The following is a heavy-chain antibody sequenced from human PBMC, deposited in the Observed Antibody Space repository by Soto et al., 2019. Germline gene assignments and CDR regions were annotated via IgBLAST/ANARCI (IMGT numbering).Heavy chain of an antibody. CDR1: GFTFHNYA. CDR2: IRCNSGDI. V-gene: IGHV3-9*01. CDR3: PRDPLGSGISAAPD. Sequence: EVQLVESGGGLVQPGRSLRLSCAASGFTFHNYAMHWVRQAPGKGMEWVSGIRCNSGDIGYAESVKGGFTISRDNTKNSLYLQMISLRAEDTALYNCPRDPLGSGISAAPDWGQGTLVTVSS. D-gene: IGHD6-13*01. J-gene: IGHJ4*02.